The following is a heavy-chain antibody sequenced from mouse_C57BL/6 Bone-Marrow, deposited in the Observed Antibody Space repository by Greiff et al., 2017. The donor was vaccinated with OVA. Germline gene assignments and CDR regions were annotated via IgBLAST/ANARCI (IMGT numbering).Heavy chain of an antibody. J-gene: IGHJ1*03. V-gene: IGHV1-81*01. Sequence: VQLQQSGAELARPGASVKLSCKASGYTFTSYGISWVKQSTGQGLEWIGEIYPRSGNTYYNEKFKGKATLTADKSSSTAYMELRSLTSEDSAVYFCARSWRGDGYYGYWYFDVWGTGTTVTVSS. CDR1: GYTFTSYG. CDR2: IYPRSGNT. CDR3: ARSWRGDGYYGYWYFDV. D-gene: IGHD2-3*01.